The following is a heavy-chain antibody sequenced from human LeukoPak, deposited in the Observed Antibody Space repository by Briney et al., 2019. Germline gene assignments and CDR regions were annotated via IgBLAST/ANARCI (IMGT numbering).Heavy chain of an antibody. V-gene: IGHV4-38-2*02. CDR1: GYSISSGYY. Sequence: PSETLSLTCTVSGYSISSGYYWGWIRQPPGKGLEWIGSIYHSGSTYYNPSLKSRVTISVDTSKNQFSLKLSSVTAADSAVYYGARPTVPPLTDDYYYMDGWGKGTTVTVSS. J-gene: IGHJ6*03. CDR2: IYHSGST. D-gene: IGHD1-1*01. CDR3: ARPTVPPLTDDYYYMDG.